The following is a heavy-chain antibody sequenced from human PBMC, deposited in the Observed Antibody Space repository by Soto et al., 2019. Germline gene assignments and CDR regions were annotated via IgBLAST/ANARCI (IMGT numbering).Heavy chain of an antibody. CDR3: ARDNHRLLDY. J-gene: IGHJ4*02. CDR2: ISWNSGSI. V-gene: IGHV3-9*01. Sequence: PGGSLRLSCAASGFTFDDYAMHWVRQAPGKGLEWVSGISWNSGSIGYADSVKGRFTISRDNAKNSLYLQMNSLRSEDTAVYYCARDNHRLLDYWGQGTLVTVS. CDR1: GFTFDDYA.